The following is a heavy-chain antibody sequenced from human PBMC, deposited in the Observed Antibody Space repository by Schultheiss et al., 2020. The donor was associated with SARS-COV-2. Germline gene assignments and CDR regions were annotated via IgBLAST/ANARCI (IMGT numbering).Heavy chain of an antibody. CDR2: INHSGST. CDR3: ARFGGYYYDSTVYH. CDR1: GGSFSGYY. Sequence: SETLSLTCAVYGGSFSGYYWSWIRQPPGKGLEWIGEINHSGSTNYNPSLKSRVTISVDTSKNQFSLKLSSVTAADTAVYYCARFGGYYYDSTVYHWGQGTLVTVAS. V-gene: IGHV4-34*01. J-gene: IGHJ5*02. D-gene: IGHD3-22*01.